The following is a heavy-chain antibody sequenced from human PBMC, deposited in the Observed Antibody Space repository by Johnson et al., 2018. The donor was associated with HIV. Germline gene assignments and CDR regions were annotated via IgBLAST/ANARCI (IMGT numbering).Heavy chain of an antibody. CDR2: INWNGGTT. Sequence: VQLVESGGGVVRPGGSLRLSCAASGFTFDYHGMAWVRQAPGTGLEWVSGINWNGGTTDYADSVKGRFTISSDNAKVSLYLQMNSLRSEDTALYYCVRVGKYCDGDCYSGVEVFDIWGQGTMVIVSS. CDR3: VRVGKYCDGDCYSGVEVFDI. CDR1: GFTFDYHG. J-gene: IGHJ3*02. D-gene: IGHD2-21*02. V-gene: IGHV3-20*04.